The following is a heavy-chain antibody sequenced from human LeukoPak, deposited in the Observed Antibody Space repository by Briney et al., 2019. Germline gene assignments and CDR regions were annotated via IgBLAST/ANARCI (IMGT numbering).Heavy chain of an antibody. D-gene: IGHD3-9*01. CDR3: ARDRDDILTGYYYYMDV. J-gene: IGHJ6*03. CDR1: GYTFTSNG. Sequence: ASVKVSCKASGYTFTSNGISWVRQAPGQGLEWMGWISAYNGNTNYAQKLQGRVTMTTDTSTSTAYMELRSLRSDDTAVYYCARDRDDILTGYYYYMDVWGKGTTVTVSS. V-gene: IGHV1-18*04. CDR2: ISAYNGNT.